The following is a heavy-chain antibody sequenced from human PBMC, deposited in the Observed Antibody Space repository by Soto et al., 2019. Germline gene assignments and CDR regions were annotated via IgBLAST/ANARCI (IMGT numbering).Heavy chain of an antibody. V-gene: IGHV3-23*01. CDR3: AQDRRSGSYDD. Sequence: GGSLRLSCAASGFTFSTNGMTWARQAPGKGLEWVSGISGSGGSTHYADSVKGRFTISRDNSKNTLYLQMNSLRAEDTAVYYCAQDRRSGSYDDWGQGTLVTVSS. J-gene: IGHJ4*02. CDR1: GFTFSTNG. D-gene: IGHD1-26*01. CDR2: ISGSGGST.